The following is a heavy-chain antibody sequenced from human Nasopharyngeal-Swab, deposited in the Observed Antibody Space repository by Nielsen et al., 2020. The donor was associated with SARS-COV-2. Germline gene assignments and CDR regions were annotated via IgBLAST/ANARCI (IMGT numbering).Heavy chain of an antibody. CDR2: ITPFNGNT. Sequence: SVKVSCKASGYTFTYRYLHWVRQAPGQALEWMGWITPFNGNTNYAQKFQDRVTITRDRSMSTAYMELSSLRSEDTAVYYCASTISTKGYYYGMDVWGQGTTVTVSS. CDR3: ASTISTKGYYYGMDV. D-gene: IGHD3-3*01. V-gene: IGHV1-45*02. J-gene: IGHJ6*02. CDR1: GYTFTYRY.